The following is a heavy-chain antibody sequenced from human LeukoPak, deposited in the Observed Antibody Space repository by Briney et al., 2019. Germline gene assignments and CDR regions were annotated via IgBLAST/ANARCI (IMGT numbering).Heavy chain of an antibody. CDR1: GYNFNAFY. D-gene: IGHD5-18*01. CDR2: INPKSGDT. CDR3: ARSVGLEDTAMVTGY. J-gene: IGHJ4*02. V-gene: IGHV1-2*02. Sequence: GASVKVSCKASGYNFNAFYLHWVRQAPGQGLEWMGWINPKSGDTEYAQTFQGRVTMTRDTSISTAYMELSRLRSDDTAVYYCARSVGLEDTAMVTGYWGQGTLVTVSS.